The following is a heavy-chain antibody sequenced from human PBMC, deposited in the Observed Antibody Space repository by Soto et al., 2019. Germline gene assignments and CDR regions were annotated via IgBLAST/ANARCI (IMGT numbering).Heavy chain of an antibody. CDR1: GLTFSSYE. CDR2: ISSSGSTI. J-gene: IGHJ3*02. V-gene: IGHV3-48*03. Sequence: AGGSLRLSCAASGLTFSSYEMNWVRQAPGKGLEWVSYISSSGSTIYYADSVKGRFTISRDNAKNSLYLQMNSLRAEDTAVYYCARDSNYPHYYDSSGYRFSDAFDIWGQGTMVTVSS. CDR3: ARDSNYPHYYDSSGYRFSDAFDI. D-gene: IGHD3-22*01.